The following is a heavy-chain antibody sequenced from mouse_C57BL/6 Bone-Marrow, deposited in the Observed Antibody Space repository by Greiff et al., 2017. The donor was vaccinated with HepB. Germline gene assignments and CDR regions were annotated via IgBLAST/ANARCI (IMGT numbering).Heavy chain of an antibody. J-gene: IGHJ3*01. V-gene: IGHV14-4*01. CDR3: TTPLLYRIAY. CDR2: IDPENGDT. CDR1: GFNIKDDY. Sequence: VQLQQSGAELVRPGASVKLSCTASGFNIKDDYMHWVKQRPEQGLEWIGWIDPENGDTEYASKFQGKATITADTSSHTAYLQLSSLTSEDTAVYYCTTPLLYRIAYWGQGTLVTVSA. D-gene: IGHD6-1*01.